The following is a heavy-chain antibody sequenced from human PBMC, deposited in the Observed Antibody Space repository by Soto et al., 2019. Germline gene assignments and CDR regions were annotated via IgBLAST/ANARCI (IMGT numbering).Heavy chain of an antibody. V-gene: IGHV3-23*01. CDR1: GFTFSSYA. D-gene: IGHD3-22*01. J-gene: IGHJ4*02. CDR2: ISGSGGST. CDR3: AKEGQSPGKLLRTNYYDSSGYYPR. Sequence: GGSLRLSCAASGFTFSSYAMSWVRQAPGKGLEWVSAISGSGGSTYYADSVKGRFTISRDNSKNTLYLQMNSLRAEDTAVYYCAKEGQSPGKLLRTNYYDSSGYYPRWGQGTLVTVSS.